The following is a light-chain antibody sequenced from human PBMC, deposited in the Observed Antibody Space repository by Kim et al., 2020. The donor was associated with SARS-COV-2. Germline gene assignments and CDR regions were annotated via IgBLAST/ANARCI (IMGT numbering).Light chain of an antibody. CDR3: QQYGTSPPYT. J-gene: IGKJ2*01. Sequence: GGGATFSCRASQSVSSNYLAWYQQKPGHAPRLLIHGASSRATGIPDRFSGSGSGTDFTLTISRLEPEDFAVYYCQQYGTSPPYTFGQGTKLEI. V-gene: IGKV3-20*01. CDR2: GAS. CDR1: QSVSSNY.